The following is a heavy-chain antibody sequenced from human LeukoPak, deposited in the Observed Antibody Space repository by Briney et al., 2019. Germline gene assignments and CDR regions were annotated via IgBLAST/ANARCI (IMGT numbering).Heavy chain of an antibody. CDR1: GGSISSGGYY. J-gene: IGHJ5*02. CDR2: IYYSGST. D-gene: IGHD2-15*01. Sequence: SETLSLTCTVSGGSISSGGYYWSWIRQHPGKGLEWIGYIYYSGSTYYNPSLKSRVTISVDTSKNQFPLKLSSVTAADTAVYYCARDGGDIVAFDPWGQGTLVTVSS. V-gene: IGHV4-31*03. CDR3: ARDGGDIVAFDP.